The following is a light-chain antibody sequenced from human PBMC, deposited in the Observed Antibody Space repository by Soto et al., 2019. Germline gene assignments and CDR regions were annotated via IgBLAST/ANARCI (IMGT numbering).Light chain of an antibody. CDR1: NSDVCGYNY. J-gene: IGLJ1*01. CDR3: SSYTSSSTL. CDR2: AVT. V-gene: IGLV2-14*01. Sequence: QSALTQPASVSGSPGQSITISGTGTNSDVCGYNYVSWYQQHPGKAPKLMIYAVTDRPSGVSSRFSGSKSGNTASLTISGLQAEDEADYYCSSYTSSSTLFGTGTKVTVL.